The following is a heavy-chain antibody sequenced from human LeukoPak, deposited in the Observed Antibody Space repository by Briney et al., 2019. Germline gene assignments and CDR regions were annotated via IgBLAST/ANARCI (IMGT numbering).Heavy chain of an antibody. V-gene: IGHV4-59*08. J-gene: IGHJ3*01. CDR3: ARDDYGVFDAFDV. Sequence: SETLSLTCTVSGGSISSHYWSWIRPPPGKGLEWIGYIYNSGSTNYNPSLKSRVTISLDTSKNQFSLHLTSVTAADTAVYFCARDDYGVFDAFDVWGQGTVVTVSS. CDR2: IYNSGST. D-gene: IGHD3-16*01. CDR1: GGSISSHY.